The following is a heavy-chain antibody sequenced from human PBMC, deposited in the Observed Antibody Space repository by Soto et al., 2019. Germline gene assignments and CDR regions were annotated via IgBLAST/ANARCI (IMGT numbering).Heavy chain of an antibody. CDR1: GFTVSSNY. Sequence: AGGSLRLSCAASGFTVSSNYMSWVRQAPGKGLEWVSVIYSGGRTYYADSVRGRFTISRDNSKNTLYLQMNSLRAEDTAVYYSARGPYRGSYYNFDYGGQGTLVTVS. J-gene: IGHJ4*02. CDR2: IYSGGRT. CDR3: ARGPYRGSYYNFDY. D-gene: IGHD1-26*01. V-gene: IGHV3-53*01.